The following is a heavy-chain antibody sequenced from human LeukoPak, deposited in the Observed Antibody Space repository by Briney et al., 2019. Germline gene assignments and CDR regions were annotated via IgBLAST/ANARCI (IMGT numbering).Heavy chain of an antibody. CDR1: GFTFSSYG. Sequence: GGSLRLSCAASGFTFSSYGMHWVRQAPGKGLEWVAFIRYDGNNKYYADSVKGRFTISRDNSKNTLYLQMNSLRAEDTAVYYCAKLISPYDYWGQGTLVLVSS. CDR3: AKLISPYDY. V-gene: IGHV3-30*02. CDR2: IRYDGNNK. J-gene: IGHJ4*02.